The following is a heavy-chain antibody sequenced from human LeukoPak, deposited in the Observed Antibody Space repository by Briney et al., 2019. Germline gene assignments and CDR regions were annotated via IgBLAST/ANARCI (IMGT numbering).Heavy chain of an antibody. J-gene: IGHJ4*02. CDR1: GFTFSAYA. CDR2: IGSDGKT. CDR3: AKGGISDY. V-gene: IGHV3-23*01. Sequence: QPGGSLRLSCEASGFTFSAYAMTCVRQAPGKGLEWVSSIGSDGKTHYSESVKGRFAISRDNSKSMLFLQLNSLRAEDTAVYYCAKGGISDYWGQGTLVTVSS. D-gene: IGHD1-1*01.